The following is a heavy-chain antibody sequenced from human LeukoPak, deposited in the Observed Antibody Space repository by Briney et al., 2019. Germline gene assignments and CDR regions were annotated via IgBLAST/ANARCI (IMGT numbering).Heavy chain of an antibody. J-gene: IGHJ2*01. V-gene: IGHV4-59*12. CDR3: ARGRRRRVTTVFHWYFDL. CDR2: IYYSGST. Sequence: SETLSLTCTVSGGSISSYYWSWIRQPPGKGLEWIGYIYYSGSTNYNPSLKSRVTISVDTSKNQFSLKLSSVTAADTAVYYCARGRRRRVTTVFHWYFDLWGRGTLVTVSS. CDR1: GGSISSYY. D-gene: IGHD4-17*01.